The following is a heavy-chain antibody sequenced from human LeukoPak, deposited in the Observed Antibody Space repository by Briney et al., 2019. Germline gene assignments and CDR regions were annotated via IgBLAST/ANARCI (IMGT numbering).Heavy chain of an antibody. CDR1: GYTFTNYR. CDR3: ALAVPKYFDP. V-gene: IGHV5-51*01. Sequence: GESLKISCKASGYTFTNYRIGWVRQPPGKGLEWMGIIYPGDSDTRYSPSFQGQVTISADKSINTAYLQWSSLNASDTAMYYCALAVPKYFDPWGQGTLVTVSS. CDR2: IYPGDSDT. J-gene: IGHJ5*02. D-gene: IGHD2-15*01.